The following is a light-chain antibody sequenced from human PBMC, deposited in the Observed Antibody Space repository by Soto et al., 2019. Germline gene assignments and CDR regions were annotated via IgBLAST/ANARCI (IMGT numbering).Light chain of an antibody. CDR1: QSVSNN. CDR3: QQYNNWPFN. Sequence: VFTQSTGTLSLPPVEGASLSCRASQSVSNNVAWYQQQPGQAPRLLMYAASTRATGIPARFSGSGSETEFTLTLSSLQSEHFPVYYCQQYNNWPFNFGQGTRLEIK. J-gene: IGKJ5*01. CDR2: AAS. V-gene: IGKV3-15*01.